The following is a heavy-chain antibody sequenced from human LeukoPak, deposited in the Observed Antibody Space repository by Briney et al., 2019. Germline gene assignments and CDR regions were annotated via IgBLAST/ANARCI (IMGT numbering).Heavy chain of an antibody. Sequence: GASVKVSCKASGYTFTSYGISWVRQAPGQGLEWMGWISAYNGNTNYAQKFQGRVTMTRDTSISTAYMELSRLRSDDTAVYYCARPARARSGAGYCSGGSCLVFDYWGQGTLVTVSS. D-gene: IGHD2-15*01. V-gene: IGHV1-18*01. J-gene: IGHJ4*02. CDR3: ARPARARSGAGYCSGGSCLVFDY. CDR2: ISAYNGNT. CDR1: GYTFTSYG.